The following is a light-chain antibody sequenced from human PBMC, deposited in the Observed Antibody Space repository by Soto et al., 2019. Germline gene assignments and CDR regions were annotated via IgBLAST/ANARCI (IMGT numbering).Light chain of an antibody. CDR1: SSNIGAGYD. Sequence: HSVLTQPPSVSGAPGQRVTISCTGRSSNIGAGYDVHWYQQLPGSAPKLLIYRNINRPSGVPDRFSGSKSDTSASLAITGLQAEDEADYYCQSYHSSLSGWVFGGGTKLTVL. J-gene: IGLJ3*02. CDR3: QSYHSSLSGWV. CDR2: RNI. V-gene: IGLV1-40*01.